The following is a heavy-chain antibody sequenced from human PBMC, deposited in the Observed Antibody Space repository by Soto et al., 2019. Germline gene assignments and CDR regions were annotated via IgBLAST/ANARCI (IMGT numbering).Heavy chain of an antibody. CDR2: ISNSGEST. J-gene: IGHJ4*02. D-gene: IGHD3-3*01. V-gene: IGHV3-64*01. CDR1: GFSFSGYA. Sequence: PGVSVRLSCAASGFSFSGYAMHWVRQAPGKGLEYVSAISNSGESTYYANSVEGRFTISRDNSRNTLYLQMGSLRAEDMAVYYCVRVGVMRTIDYWGQGTLVNVSS. CDR3: VRVGVMRTIDY.